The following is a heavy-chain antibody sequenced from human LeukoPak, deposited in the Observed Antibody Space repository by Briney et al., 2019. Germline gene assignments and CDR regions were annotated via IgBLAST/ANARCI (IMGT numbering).Heavy chain of an antibody. Sequence: SETLSLTCAVYGGSFSGYYWSWIRQPPGKGLEWIGEINHSGSTNYNPSLKSRVTISVDTCKNQFSLKLSSVTAADTAVYYCARGRKEERPMVRGVWWFDPWGQGTLVTVSS. V-gene: IGHV4-34*01. CDR1: GGSFSGYY. J-gene: IGHJ5*02. CDR3: ARGRKEERPMVRGVWWFDP. D-gene: IGHD3-10*01. CDR2: INHSGST.